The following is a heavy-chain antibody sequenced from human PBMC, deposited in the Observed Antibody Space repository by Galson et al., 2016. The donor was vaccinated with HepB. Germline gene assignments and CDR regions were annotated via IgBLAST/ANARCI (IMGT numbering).Heavy chain of an antibody. CDR2: IDPSDSHT. J-gene: IGHJ5*02. D-gene: IGHD3-10*01. CDR3: ARFTRMVRGNLNWLDP. V-gene: IGHV5-10-1*01. CDR1: GYSFDSYW. Sequence: QSGAEAKKPGESLRISCQGSGYSFDSYWISWVRQLPGKGLEWMGTIDPSDSHTHYPPSFQGPVTISVDKSISTAYLQWSSVKASDTAIYYCARFTRMVRGNLNWLDPWGQGTLVTVSS.